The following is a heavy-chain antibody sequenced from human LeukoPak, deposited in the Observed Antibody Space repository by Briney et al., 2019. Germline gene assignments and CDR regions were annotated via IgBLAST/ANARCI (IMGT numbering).Heavy chain of an antibody. CDR3: ASADSSGYASFDY. V-gene: IGHV4-59*01. CDR2: IYYSGST. J-gene: IGHJ4*02. Sequence: SETLSLTCTVSGCSISSYYWSWIRQPPGKGLEWIGYIYYSGSTNYNPSLKSRVTISVDTSKNQFSLKLSSVTAADTAVYYCASADSSGYASFDYWGQGTLVTVSS. CDR1: GCSISSYY. D-gene: IGHD3-22*01.